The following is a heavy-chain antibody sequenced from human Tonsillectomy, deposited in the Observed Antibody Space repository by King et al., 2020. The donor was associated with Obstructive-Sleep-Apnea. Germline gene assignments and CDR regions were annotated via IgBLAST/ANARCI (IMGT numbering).Heavy chain of an antibody. CDR2: ISGSGDST. CDR1: GFTFSSYS. Sequence: VQLVESGGGLVQPGGSLRLSCAASGFTFSSYSMGWVRQAPGRVLEWVSCISGSGDSTYYAESVKGRFTISRDNSKNMLYVQMNSLRAEDTAIYYYARDYGGSFLRWFDPWGQGTLVTVSS. V-gene: IGHV3-23*04. D-gene: IGHD6-6*01. J-gene: IGHJ5*02. CDR3: ARDYGGSFLRWFDP.